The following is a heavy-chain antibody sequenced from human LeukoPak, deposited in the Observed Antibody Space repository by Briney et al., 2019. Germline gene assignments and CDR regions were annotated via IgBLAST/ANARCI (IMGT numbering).Heavy chain of an antibody. CDR2: INHSGST. Sequence: PSETLSLTCAVYGGSFSGYYWSWIRQPPGQGLEWIGEINHSGSTNYNPSLKSRVTISVDTSKNQFSLTLSSVTAADTAVYYCARRGRRGYCSSTSCYDAFDIWGQGAMVTVSS. CDR1: GGSFSGYY. D-gene: IGHD2-2*01. J-gene: IGHJ3*02. V-gene: IGHV4-34*01. CDR3: ARRGRRGYCSSTSCYDAFDI.